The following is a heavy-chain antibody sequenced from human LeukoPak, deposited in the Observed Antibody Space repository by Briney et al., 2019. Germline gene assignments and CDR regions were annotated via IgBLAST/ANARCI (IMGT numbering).Heavy chain of an antibody. V-gene: IGHV3-64*01. CDR2: ISSNGGST. J-gene: IGHJ4*02. D-gene: IGHD6-19*01. CDR1: GFTFSSYA. Sequence: GGSLRLSCAASGFTFSSYAMHWVRQAPGKGLEYVSAISSNGGSTYYANSVKGRFTISRDNSKNTLYLQMNSLRAEDTAVYYCARGIAVAGTSYWGQGTLVTVSS. CDR3: ARGIAVAGTSY.